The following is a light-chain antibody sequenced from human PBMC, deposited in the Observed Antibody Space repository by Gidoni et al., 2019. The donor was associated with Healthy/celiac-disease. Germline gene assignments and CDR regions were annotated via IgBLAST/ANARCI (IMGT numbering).Light chain of an antibody. CDR3: QAWDSSTGVV. CDR2: QDS. Sequence: SYELPQPPSVSVSPGQTASITCSGDTLGDKYACWYQQKPGQSPVLVIYQDSKRPSGIPERFSGSNSGNTATLTISGTQAMDEADYYCQAWDSSTGVVFGGGTKLTVL. CDR1: TLGDKY. J-gene: IGLJ2*01. V-gene: IGLV3-1*01.